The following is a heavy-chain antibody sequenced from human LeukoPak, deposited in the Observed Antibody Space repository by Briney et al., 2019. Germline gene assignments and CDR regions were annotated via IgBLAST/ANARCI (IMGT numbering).Heavy chain of an antibody. CDR3: ARGGNGWSFDY. Sequence: GASVTVSCKASGYTFTIYGISWVRQAPGQGLEWMGWISAYNGNTNYAQKVQGRVTMTTDTSTSTAYMELRSLKSDDTPVYYCARGGNGWSFDYWGQGTLVTVSS. D-gene: IGHD6-19*01. CDR1: GYTFTIYG. CDR2: ISAYNGNT. V-gene: IGHV1-18*01. J-gene: IGHJ4*02.